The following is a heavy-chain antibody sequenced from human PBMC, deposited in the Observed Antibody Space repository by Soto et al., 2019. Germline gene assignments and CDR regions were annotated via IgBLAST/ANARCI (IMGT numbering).Heavy chain of an antibody. V-gene: IGHV3-21*01. CDR2: ISSTTNYI. CDR3: ARESEDLTSNFDY. J-gene: IGHJ4*02. Sequence: GSLRLSCAASGFTFTRYSMNWVRQAPGKGLEWVSSISSTTNYIYYADSMRGRFTVSRDNAKNSVYLDMNSLSAEDTAVYYCARESEDLTSNFDYWGQGTLVTVSS. CDR1: GFTFTRYS.